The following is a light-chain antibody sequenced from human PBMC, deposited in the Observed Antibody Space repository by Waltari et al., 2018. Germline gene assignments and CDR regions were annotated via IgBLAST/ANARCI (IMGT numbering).Light chain of an antibody. J-gene: IGLJ3*02. Sequence: QSALTHPASVSGSPGQSITISCTGTSSDVGGYNYVSWYQQHPGKAPKFMIYDVSQRPSGVCNRVSGSKSGNTASLTISGLQAEDEADYYCSSYTSNNIWVFGGGTKLTVL. V-gene: IGLV2-14*01. CDR2: DVS. CDR1: SSDVGGYNY. CDR3: SSYTSNNIWV.